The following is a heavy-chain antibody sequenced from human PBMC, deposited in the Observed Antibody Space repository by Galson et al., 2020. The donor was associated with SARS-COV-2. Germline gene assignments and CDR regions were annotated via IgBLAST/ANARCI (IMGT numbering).Heavy chain of an antibody. Sequence: GGSLRLSCAASGFTFSSSCVSWVRQTPGKGLEWVANINKDGGKKYSVDSVKGRFTLSRDNAKNSVYLQMNSLRAEDTAVYYCESPSPQYNSGVDYWGQGTLVTVSS. CDR1: GFTFSSSC. CDR3: ESPSPQYNSGVDY. D-gene: IGHD1-1*01. V-gene: IGHV3-7*01. CDR2: INKDGGKK. J-gene: IGHJ4*02.